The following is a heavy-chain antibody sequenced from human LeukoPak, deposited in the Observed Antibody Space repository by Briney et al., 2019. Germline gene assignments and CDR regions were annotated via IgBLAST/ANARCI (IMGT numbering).Heavy chain of an antibody. D-gene: IGHD3-16*02. Sequence: SETLSLTCTVSGGSISSGDYYWSWIRQPPGKGLMWIGYIYYSGSTYYNPSLKSRVTISVDTSKNQFSLKLSSVTAADTAVYYCARVTLGYTFDYWGQGTLVTVSS. J-gene: IGHJ4*02. CDR3: ARVTLGYTFDY. V-gene: IGHV4-30-4*01. CDR2: IYYSGST. CDR1: GGSISSGDYY.